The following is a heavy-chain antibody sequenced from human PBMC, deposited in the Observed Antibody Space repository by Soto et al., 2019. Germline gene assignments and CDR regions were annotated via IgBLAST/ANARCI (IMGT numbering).Heavy chain of an antibody. CDR3: ARAGAYYYDSSGYYRYYYYGMDV. J-gene: IGHJ6*02. D-gene: IGHD3-22*01. CDR2: IIPIFGTA. CDR1: GGTFSSYA. Sequence: ASVKVSCKASGGTFSSYAISWVRQAPGQGLEWMGGIIPIFGTANYAQKFQGRVTITADESTSTAYMELSSLRSEDTAVYYCARAGAYYYDSSGYYRYYYYGMDVWGQGTTVTVSS. V-gene: IGHV1-69*13.